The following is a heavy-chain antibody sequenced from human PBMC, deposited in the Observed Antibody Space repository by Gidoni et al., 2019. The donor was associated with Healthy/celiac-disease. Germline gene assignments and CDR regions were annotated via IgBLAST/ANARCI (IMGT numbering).Heavy chain of an antibody. J-gene: IGHJ5*02. V-gene: IGHV1-69*01. D-gene: IGHD3-22*01. Sequence: QVQLVQSGAEVKKPGSSVKVSCKASGGTFSSYAISWVRQAPGPGLEWMGGIIPIFGTANDAQKFQGRVTITADESTSTAYMELSSLRSEDTAVYYCARDPARVYYYDSSGYPYNWFDPGAREPWSPSPQ. CDR2: IIPIFGTA. CDR3: ARDPARVYYYDSSGYPYNWFDP. CDR1: GGTFSSYA.